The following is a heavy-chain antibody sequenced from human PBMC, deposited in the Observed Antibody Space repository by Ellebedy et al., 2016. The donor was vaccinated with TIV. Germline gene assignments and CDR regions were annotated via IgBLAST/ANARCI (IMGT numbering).Heavy chain of an antibody. J-gene: IGHJ4*02. Sequence: MPSETLSLTCTVSGGSISSSSYYWGWIRQPPGKGLEWIGSIYYSGSTYYNPSLKSRVTISVDTSKNQFSLKLSSVTAADTAVYYCARRGSSSDYWGQGTLVTVSS. V-gene: IGHV4-39*01. CDR3: ARRGSSSDY. D-gene: IGHD6-6*01. CDR2: IYYSGST. CDR1: GGSISSSSYY.